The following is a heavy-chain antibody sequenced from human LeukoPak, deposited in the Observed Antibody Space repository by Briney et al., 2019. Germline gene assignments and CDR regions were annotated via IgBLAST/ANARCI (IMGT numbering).Heavy chain of an antibody. V-gene: IGHV3-7*01. Sequence: PGGSLSLSCEASGFTFGNYWMSWVRQAPGRGLEWVANIKEDGSMTQYADSVRGRFTISRDYAKSSVFLQMSGLKAEDSAVYYCARDERAGYYIYWGQGTLVTVSS. CDR1: GFTFGNYW. CDR3: ARDERAGYYIY. D-gene: IGHD5-18*01. CDR2: IKEDGSMT. J-gene: IGHJ4*02.